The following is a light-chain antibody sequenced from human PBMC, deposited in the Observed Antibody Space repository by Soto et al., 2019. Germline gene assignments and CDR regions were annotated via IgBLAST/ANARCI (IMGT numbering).Light chain of an antibody. CDR2: DNF. V-gene: IGLV1-40*01. CDR1: SSNIGAGYD. CDR3: QSYDSSLSGSL. J-gene: IGLJ2*01. Sequence: QPVLTQPPSVSGAPGQRVTISCTGSSSNIGAGYDVHWYQQLPGTAPKLLIYDNFNRPSGVPDRFSGSKSGTSASLAITGLQAEDEADYYCQSYDSSLSGSLFGGGTKLTVL.